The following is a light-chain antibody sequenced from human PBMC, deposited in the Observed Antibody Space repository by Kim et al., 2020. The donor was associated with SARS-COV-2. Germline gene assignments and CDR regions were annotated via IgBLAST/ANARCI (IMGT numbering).Light chain of an antibody. CDR2: QAS. J-gene: IGKJ2*01. Sequence: SASVGDRVTIPCRASQIVDTYLAWYQQKPGKAPNLLIYQASNLQIGVPSRFSGSGSGAEFTLTISSLQPDDFATYYCQHYIRFPYTFGQGTKLEI. CDR3: QHYIRFPYT. CDR1: QIVDTY. V-gene: IGKV1-5*03.